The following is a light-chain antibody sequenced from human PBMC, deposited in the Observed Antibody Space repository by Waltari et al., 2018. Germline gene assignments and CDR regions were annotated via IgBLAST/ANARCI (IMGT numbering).Light chain of an antibody. CDR2: EVT. Sequence: QSALTQPASVSGSPGQSITISCSGVSRDVDFYDSVSWYQQHPDKAPKLIISEVTHRPSGIPDRFAASESDNTVTLTISGLQAEDEADYYCCSYTNTNQWIFGGGTKVTVL. J-gene: IGLJ2*01. V-gene: IGLV2-14*01. CDR1: SRDVDFYDS. CDR3: CSYTNTNQWI.